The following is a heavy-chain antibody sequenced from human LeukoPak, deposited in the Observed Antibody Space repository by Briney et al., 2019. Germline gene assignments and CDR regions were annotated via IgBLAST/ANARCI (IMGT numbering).Heavy chain of an antibody. J-gene: IGHJ3*02. CDR2: ISAYNGNT. Sequence: ASVKVSCKASGFTFTSFGFSWVRQAPGQGLEWMGWISAYNGNTNYAQSLQGRVTMTTDASTSTVYMELRSLRSDDTAVYYCARAYGSGSYGAFDIWGQGTMVTVSS. CDR1: GFTFTSFG. D-gene: IGHD3-10*01. CDR3: ARAYGSGSYGAFDI. V-gene: IGHV1-18*01.